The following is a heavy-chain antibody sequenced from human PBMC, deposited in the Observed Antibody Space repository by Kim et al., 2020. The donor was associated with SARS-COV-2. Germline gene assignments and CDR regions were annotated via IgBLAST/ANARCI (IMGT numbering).Heavy chain of an antibody. CDR1: GYTFTNYA. D-gene: IGHD5-12*01. V-gene: IGHV7-4-1*02. CDR3: ARDLRDGYHDAFDI. Sequence: ASVKVSCKASGYTFTNYAMNWVRQAPGQGLEWMGWINTNSGNPTYAQGFTGRFVFSLDTSVSTAFLQMSSLKAEDTAVYYCARDLRDGYHDAFDIWGQGT. CDR2: INTNSGNP. J-gene: IGHJ3*02.